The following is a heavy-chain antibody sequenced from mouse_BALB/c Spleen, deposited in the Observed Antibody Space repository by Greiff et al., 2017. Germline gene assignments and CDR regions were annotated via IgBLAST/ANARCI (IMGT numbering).Heavy chain of an antibody. CDR3: ARHGLLYDY. Sequence: EVKLMESGGGLVKPGGSLKLSCAASGFAFSSYDMSWVRQTPEKRLEWVAYISSGGGSTYYPDTVKGRFTISRDNAKNTLYLQMSSLKSEDTAMYYCARHGLLYDYWGQGTLVTVSA. CDR1: GFAFSSYD. J-gene: IGHJ3*01. CDR2: ISSGGGST. D-gene: IGHD2-12*01. V-gene: IGHV5-12-1*01.